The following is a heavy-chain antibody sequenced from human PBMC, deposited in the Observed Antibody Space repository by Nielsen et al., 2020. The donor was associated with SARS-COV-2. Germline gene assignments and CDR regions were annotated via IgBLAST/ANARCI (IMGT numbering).Heavy chain of an antibody. CDR1: GGSFRGYY. V-gene: IGHV4-34*01. J-gene: IGHJ4*02. CDR2: IDHSGST. CDR3: ARHSYGSGSYSTRVQY. D-gene: IGHD3-10*01. Sequence: SETLSLTCAVYGGSFRGYYWNWIRQPPGKGLEWIGEIDHSGSTNYNPSLKSRVTISVDTSQNQISLKLTSVTAADTAVYYCARHSYGSGSYSTRVQYWGQGTLVMVSS.